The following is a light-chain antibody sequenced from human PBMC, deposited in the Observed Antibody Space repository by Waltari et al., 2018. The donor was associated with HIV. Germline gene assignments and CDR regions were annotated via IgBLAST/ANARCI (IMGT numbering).Light chain of an antibody. J-gene: IGLJ3*02. CDR2: STN. CDR3: VTYMGGGIWV. CDR1: SGSVSTSYY. Sequence: HTVVTQEPSFSVSPGVTVTLTCVLNSGSVSTSYYPSWYQQTPGQNPSTLIYSTNPRSSGVPDRFSGSILGNKAAITSTGAQADDESDYYCVTYMGGGIWVFGGGTKVTVL. V-gene: IGLV8-61*01.